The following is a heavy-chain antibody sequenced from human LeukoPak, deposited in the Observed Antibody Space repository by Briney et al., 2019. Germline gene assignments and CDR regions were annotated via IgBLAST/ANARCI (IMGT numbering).Heavy chain of an antibody. Sequence: GSLRLSRAPSRFTPSDYYMSWVREAPGPGGGWGSYISSSSRTIYYTESVKGRFTISRDNAKNSMYLQMKSLRAEDTAVYYCSRARDPDIVVVRAARESVSPDVWGQGTTVTVSS. CDR2: ISSSSRTI. CDR3: SRARDPDIVVVRAARESVSPDV. V-gene: IGHV3-11*01. D-gene: IGHD2-2*01. CDR1: RFTPSDYY. J-gene: IGHJ6*02.